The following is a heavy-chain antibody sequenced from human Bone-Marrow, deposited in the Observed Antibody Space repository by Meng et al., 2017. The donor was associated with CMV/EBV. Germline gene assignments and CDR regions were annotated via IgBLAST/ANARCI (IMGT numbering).Heavy chain of an antibody. D-gene: IGHD3-16*01. J-gene: IGHJ5*02. CDR2: IYYSGST. V-gene: IGHV4-39*07. CDR3: ARGGYDYVWGSWGWFDP. Sequence: QRPVRGSGPGLVKPSGTLALTCTVLGGSISSSSYYWGWIRQPPGKGLEWIGSIYYSGSTYYNPSLKSRVTISVDTSKNQFSLKLSSVTAADTAVYYCARGGYDYVWGSWGWFDPWGQGTLVTVSS. CDR1: GGSISSSSYY.